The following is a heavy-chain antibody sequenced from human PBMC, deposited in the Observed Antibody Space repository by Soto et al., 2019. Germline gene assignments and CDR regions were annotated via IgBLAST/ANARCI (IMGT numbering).Heavy chain of an antibody. CDR1: GFTFTSYA. J-gene: IGHJ6*03. D-gene: IGHD3-3*01. CDR2: VSSSGSTI. Sequence: PGGSLRLSCAASGFTFTSYAMSWVRQAPGKGLEWVSAVSSSGSTIYYADSVKGRFTISRDNAKNSLYLQMNSLRAEDTAVYYCARDIRTISHMDVWGKGTTVTVSS. CDR3: ARDIRTISHMDV. V-gene: IGHV3-21*04.